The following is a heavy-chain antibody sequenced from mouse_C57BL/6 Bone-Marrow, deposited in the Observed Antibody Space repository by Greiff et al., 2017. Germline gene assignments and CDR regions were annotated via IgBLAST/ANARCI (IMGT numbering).Heavy chain of an antibody. V-gene: IGHV1-49*01. CDR2: FTMYSDAT. CDR1: YSAFMASA. D-gene: IGHD1-1*02. J-gene: IGHJ4*01. Sequence: LKESGAELVRPGSSVKLSCKDSYSAFMASAMHWVKQRPGPGLEWIGSFTMYSDATEYSENFKGKATLTANTSSSTAYMELSSLTSEDSAVYYCARGEWVGYYAMDYWGQGTSVTVSS. CDR3: ARGEWVGYYAMDY.